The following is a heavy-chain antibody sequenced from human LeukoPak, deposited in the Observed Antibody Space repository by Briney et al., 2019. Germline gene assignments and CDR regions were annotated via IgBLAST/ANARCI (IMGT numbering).Heavy chain of an antibody. CDR3: ARAAEVLRYFGWGDQGYYFDH. D-gene: IGHD3-9*01. CDR2: ISSSGSTI. J-gene: IGHJ4*02. V-gene: IGHV3-48*03. Sequence: GGSLRLSCAASGFTFSSYEMNWVRQAPGKGLEWVSYISSSGSTIYCADSVKGRFTISRDNAKNSLYLQMNSLRAEDTAVYYCARAAEVLRYFGWGDQGYYFDHWGQGTLVTVSS. CDR1: GFTFSSYE.